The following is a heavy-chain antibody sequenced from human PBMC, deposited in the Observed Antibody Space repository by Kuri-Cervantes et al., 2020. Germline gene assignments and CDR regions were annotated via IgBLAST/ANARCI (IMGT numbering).Heavy chain of an antibody. V-gene: IGHV4-38-2*01. CDR1: GYSISSGYY. J-gene: IGHJ4*02. Sequence: GSLRLSCAVSGYSISSGYYWGWIRQPPGKGLEWIGSIYHSGSTYYNPSLKSRVTISLDTSNNQFSLKLSSVTAADTAVYYCARGTMVRGVYPLEYWGQGTLVTVSS. CDR3: ARGTMVRGVYPLEY. CDR2: IYHSGST. D-gene: IGHD3-10*01.